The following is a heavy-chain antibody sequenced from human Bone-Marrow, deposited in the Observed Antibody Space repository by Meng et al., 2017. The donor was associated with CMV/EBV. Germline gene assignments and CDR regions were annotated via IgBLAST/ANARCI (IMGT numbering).Heavy chain of an antibody. CDR1: GYTFTGYY. CDR3: ARSREHSESYFQDFDY. J-gene: IGHJ4*02. Sequence: ASVKASCKASGYTFTGYYMHWVRQAPGQGLEWMGWISAYNGNTNYAQKLQGRVTMTTDTSTSTAYMEMRSLRSDDTAVYYCARSREHSESYFQDFDYWVQGTLVTFSS. V-gene: IGHV1-18*04. D-gene: IGHD3-10*01. CDR2: ISAYNGNT.